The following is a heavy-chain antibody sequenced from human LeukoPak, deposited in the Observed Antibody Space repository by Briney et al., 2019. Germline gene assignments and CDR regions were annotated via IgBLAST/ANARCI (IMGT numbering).Heavy chain of an antibody. CDR2: IWYDGSSK. J-gene: IGHJ6*02. V-gene: IGHV3-33*01. Sequence: GGSLRLSCAASGFSFSGHGMHWVRQAPGKGLEWVALIWYDGSSKYYGDSVKGRFTISRDNSKNTLYLQMNSLRDEDTAVYYCAREYRSGIRAADYYGMDVWGQGTTVTVSS. CDR3: AREYRSGIRAADYYGMDV. D-gene: IGHD1-14*01. CDR1: GFSFSGHG.